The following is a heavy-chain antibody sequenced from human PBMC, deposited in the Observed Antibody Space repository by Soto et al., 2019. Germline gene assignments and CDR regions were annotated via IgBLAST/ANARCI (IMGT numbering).Heavy chain of an antibody. D-gene: IGHD1-7*01. J-gene: IGHJ4*02. CDR1: GYSFTDYW. CDR3: ARALTGTIHPNYFDP. Sequence: GASLKISCRGSGYSFTDYWIGWVRHMPGKGLEWMGIIYPGDSDTRYSPSFQGQVTISADNSISTAYLQWSSLRASDTAMYYCARALTGTIHPNYFDPGGQGTLVTV. V-gene: IGHV5-51*01. CDR2: IYPGDSDT.